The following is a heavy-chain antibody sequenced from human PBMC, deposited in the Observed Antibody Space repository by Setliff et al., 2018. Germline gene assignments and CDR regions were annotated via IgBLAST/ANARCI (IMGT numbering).Heavy chain of an antibody. CDR1: GDSISPGTHN. D-gene: IGHD2-8*01. CDR2: IYYSGST. V-gene: IGHV4-39*01. Sequence: TSETLSLTCTVSGDSISPGTHNWGWIRQPPGKGLEWLGSIYYSGSTYYNPSLKSRVTITVDTSKNQFSLKLSSLTAADTAMYYCARHNGSPTDRLDYWGQGIPVTVS. J-gene: IGHJ4*02. CDR3: ARHNGSPTDRLDY.